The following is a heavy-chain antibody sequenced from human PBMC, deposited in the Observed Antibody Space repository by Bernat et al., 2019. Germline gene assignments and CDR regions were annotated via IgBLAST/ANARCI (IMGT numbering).Heavy chain of an antibody. D-gene: IGHD2-15*01. CDR1: GFTFSSYA. V-gene: IGHV3-30-3*01. Sequence: QVQLVESGGGVVQPGRSLRLSRAASGFTFSSYAMHWVRQAPGKGLEWVAVISYDGSNKYYADSVKGRFTISRDNSKNTLYLQMNSLRAEDTAVYYCARGVVAATLDYWGQGTLVTVSS. CDR2: ISYDGSNK. J-gene: IGHJ4*02. CDR3: ARGVVAATLDY.